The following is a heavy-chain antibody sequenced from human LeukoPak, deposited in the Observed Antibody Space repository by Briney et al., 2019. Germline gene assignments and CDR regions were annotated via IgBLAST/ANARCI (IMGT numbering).Heavy chain of an antibody. D-gene: IGHD3-3*01. CDR1: GFTFSSYG. CDR3: AKLIPAYYDFWSGNFDY. V-gene: IGHV3-30*18. Sequence: GRSLRLSCAASGFTFSSYGMHWVRQAPGKGLEWVAVISYDGSNKYYADSVKGRFTISRDNSKNTLYLQMNSLRAEDTAVYCCAKLIPAYYDFWSGNFDYWGQGTLVTVSS. CDR2: ISYDGSNK. J-gene: IGHJ4*02.